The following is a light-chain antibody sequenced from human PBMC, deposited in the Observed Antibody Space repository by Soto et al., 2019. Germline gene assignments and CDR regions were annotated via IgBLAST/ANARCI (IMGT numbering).Light chain of an antibody. V-gene: IGLV2-14*03. Sequence: QSVLTQPASVSGSPGQSITISCTGTSSDVGGYDYVSWYQQHPGKAPKLMISDVSKRPSGVSNRFSGSKSGNTASLTISGLQAEDEADYYCSSYTSTGTYVFATGTKVTVL. CDR2: DVS. CDR3: SSYTSTGTYV. J-gene: IGLJ1*01. CDR1: SSDVGGYDY.